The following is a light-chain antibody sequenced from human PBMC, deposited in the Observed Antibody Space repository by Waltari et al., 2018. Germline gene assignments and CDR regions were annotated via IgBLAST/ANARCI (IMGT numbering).Light chain of an antibody. J-gene: IGKJ4*01. CDR1: QTVTYNF. CDR2: GAS. Sequence: EIVLTQSPGTLSLSPGERATLSCRASQTVTYNFLNWYQQKPGQAPRLLIHGASSRATGIPDRFSGSGSVTDFTLTISRLEPDDFAVYYCQQYDGLVLTFGGGTKVEI. CDR3: QQYDGLVLT. V-gene: IGKV3-20*01.